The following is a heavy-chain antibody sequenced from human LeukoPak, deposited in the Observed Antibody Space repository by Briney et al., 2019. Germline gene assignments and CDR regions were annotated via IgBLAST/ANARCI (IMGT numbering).Heavy chain of an antibody. Sequence: SETLSLTCTVSGGSISSGDYYWSWIRQPPGKGLEWIGYIYYSGNTYYNPSLKSRVTISVDTSKNQFSLKLSSVTAADTAVYYSARDGDGYGMDVWGQGTTVTVSS. J-gene: IGHJ6*02. CDR2: IYYSGNT. CDR3: ARDGDGYGMDV. V-gene: IGHV4-30-4*01. CDR1: GGSISSGDYY. D-gene: IGHD5-24*01.